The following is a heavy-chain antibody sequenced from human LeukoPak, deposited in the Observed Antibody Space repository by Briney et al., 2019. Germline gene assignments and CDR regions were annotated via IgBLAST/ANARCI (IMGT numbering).Heavy chain of an antibody. V-gene: IGHV4-39*01. CDR3: ARRGIAAAVNY. CDR2: FYYSGST. D-gene: IGHD6-13*01. CDR1: GGSISSSSYY. Sequence: SETLSLTCTVSGGSISSSSYYWGWIRQPPGKGLEWIGSFYYSGSTYYNPFLKSRVTISVDTSKNQFSLKLSSVTAADTAVYYCARRGIAAAVNYWGQGTLVTVSS. J-gene: IGHJ4*02.